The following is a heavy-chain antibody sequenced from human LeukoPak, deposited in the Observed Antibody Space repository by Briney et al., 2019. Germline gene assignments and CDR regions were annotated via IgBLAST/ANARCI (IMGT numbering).Heavy chain of an antibody. Sequence: GGSLRLSCAASGFTVSSNYMSCVRQAPGKGLEWVSVIYSGGSTYYADSVKGRFTISRDNSKNTLYLQMNSLRAEDTALYYCAKERGYSTSPYFDYWGQGTLVTVSS. V-gene: IGHV3-53*01. J-gene: IGHJ4*02. D-gene: IGHD6-6*01. CDR2: IYSGGST. CDR1: GFTVSSNY. CDR3: AKERGYSTSPYFDY.